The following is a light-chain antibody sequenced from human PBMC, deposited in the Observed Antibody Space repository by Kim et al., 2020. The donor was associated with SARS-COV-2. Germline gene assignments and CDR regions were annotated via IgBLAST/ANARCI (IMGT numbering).Light chain of an antibody. Sequence: ESVGDRVTITCRASESIRPWLAWYQQKPRTAPKALIYRASFLERGVPPRFSGSGSGTEFTLTINSLQPEDFAIYYCQQYSSSPPTFGQGTKVDIK. V-gene: IGKV1-5*03. CDR2: RAS. J-gene: IGKJ1*01. CDR1: ESIRPW. CDR3: QQYSSSPPT.